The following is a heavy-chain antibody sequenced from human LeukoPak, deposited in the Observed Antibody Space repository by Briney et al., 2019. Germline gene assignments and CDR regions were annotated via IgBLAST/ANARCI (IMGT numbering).Heavy chain of an antibody. J-gene: IGHJ5*02. D-gene: IGHD4-17*01. CDR1: GYTFTGYY. CDR3: ARGRVSGDGNWFDP. V-gene: IGHV1-2*02. CDR2: INPNSGGT. Sequence: ASVKVSCKASGYTFTGYYMHWVRQAPGQGLEWMGWINPNSGGTNYAQKFQGRVTMTRDTSTSTAYMELRSLRSDDTAVYYCARGRVSGDGNWFDPWGQGTLVTVSS.